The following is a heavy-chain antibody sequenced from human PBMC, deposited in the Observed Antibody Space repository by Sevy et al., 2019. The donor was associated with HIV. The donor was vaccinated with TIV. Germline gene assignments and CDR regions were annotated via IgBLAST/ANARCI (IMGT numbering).Heavy chain of an antibody. V-gene: IGHV3-30*04. CDR3: ARESPRREYYYDSSGYYGMDV. CDR1: GFTFSSYA. Sequence: GGSLRLSCAASGFTFSSYAMHGVRQAPCKGLEWVAVISYDRSNKYYADSVKGRFTISRDNSKNTLYLQMNSLRAEDTAVYYCARESPRREYYYDSSGYYGMDVWGQGTTVTVSS. CDR2: ISYDRSNK. D-gene: IGHD3-22*01. J-gene: IGHJ6*02.